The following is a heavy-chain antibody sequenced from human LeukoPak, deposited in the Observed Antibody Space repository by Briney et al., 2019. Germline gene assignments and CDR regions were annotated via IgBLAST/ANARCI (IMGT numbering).Heavy chain of an antibody. CDR3: ARDQGALDI. J-gene: IGHJ3*02. CDR2: IKQDGSEK. CDR1: GFTFSSYG. V-gene: IGHV3-7*01. Sequence: PGGSLRLSCAASGFTFSSYGMHWVRQAPGKGLEWLANIKQDGSEKYYVDSVKGRFTISRDNAKNSLYLQMNSQRAEDTAIYYCARDQGALDIWGQGTMVTVSS.